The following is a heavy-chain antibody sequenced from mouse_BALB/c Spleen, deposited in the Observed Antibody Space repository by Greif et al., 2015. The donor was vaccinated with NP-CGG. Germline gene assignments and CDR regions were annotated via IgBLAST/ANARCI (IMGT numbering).Heavy chain of an antibody. J-gene: IGHJ3*01. Sequence: EVKLMESGGGLVKPGGSLKLSCAASGFTFSSYAMSWVRQTPEKRLEWVASISSGGSTYYPDSVKGRFTISRDNARNILYLQMSSLRSEDTAMYYCARGGDYYGSSYVRSFAYWGQGTLVTVSA. V-gene: IGHV5-6-5*01. D-gene: IGHD1-1*01. CDR1: GFTFSSYA. CDR2: ISSGGST. CDR3: ARGGDYYGSSYVRSFAY.